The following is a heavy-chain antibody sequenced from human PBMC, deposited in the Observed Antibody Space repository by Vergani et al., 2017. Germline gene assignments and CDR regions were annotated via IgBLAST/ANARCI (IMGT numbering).Heavy chain of an antibody. D-gene: IGHD1-26*01. CDR1: GFSFNSYW. CDR2: IKSDGSIT. Sequence: DVHLAESGGGFFQPGGSLRLSCSASGFSFNSYWMHWVRQVPGKGLLWVSRIKSDGSITAYADSVKGRFTISRDNAQNTLYLQMNSLRAEDTAVYYCARDGWELLDYFYYMDVWGKGTTVVVSS. CDR3: ARDGWELLDYFYYMDV. V-gene: IGHV3-74*03. J-gene: IGHJ6*03.